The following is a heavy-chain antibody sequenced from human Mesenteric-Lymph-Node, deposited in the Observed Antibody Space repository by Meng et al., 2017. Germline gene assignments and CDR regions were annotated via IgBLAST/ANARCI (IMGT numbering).Heavy chain of an antibody. V-gene: IGHV4-34*01. D-gene: IGHD3-10*01. CDR3: LRGSGGSV. CDR2: IPHRGSS. J-gene: IGHJ1*01. CDR1: GGSFSGYY. Sequence: QVQLQQWGAGLLKRSETLSLTCAVYGGSFSGYYWSWIRQPPGKGLEWIGEIPHRGSSAYNPSLKSRVSMSIDKSKNQFSLKLTSVTAADTAVYHCLRGSGGSVWGQGTLVTVSS.